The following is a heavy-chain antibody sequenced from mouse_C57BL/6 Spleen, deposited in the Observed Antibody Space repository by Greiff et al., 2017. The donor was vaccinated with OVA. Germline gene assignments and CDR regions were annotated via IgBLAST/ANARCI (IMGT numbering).Heavy chain of an antibody. CDR1: GYTFTSYW. CDR3: ARTTVVARGDYFDY. Sequence: VQLQQPGAELVMPGASVKLSCKASGYTFTSYWMHWVKQRPGQGLEWIGEIDPSDSYTNYNQKFKGKSTLTVDKSSSTAYMQLSSLTSEDSAVYYCARTTVVARGDYFDYWGQGTTLTVSS. CDR2: IDPSDSYT. J-gene: IGHJ2*01. V-gene: IGHV1-69*01. D-gene: IGHD1-1*01.